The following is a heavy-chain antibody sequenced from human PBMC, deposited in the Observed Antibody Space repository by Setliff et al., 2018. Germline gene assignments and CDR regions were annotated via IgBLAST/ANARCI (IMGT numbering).Heavy chain of an antibody. D-gene: IGHD1-7*01. CDR1: GYRFIVYY. CDR3: ARNAITGTTRKYYYYMDA. J-gene: IGHJ6*03. Sequence: ASVKVSCKGSGYRFIVYYIHWVRQTPGKGLEWMGRVDPKDGQAIYAKKFQGRFTITADTSIDTAYMELSSLRSEDTAVYYCARNAITGTTRKYYYYMDAWGKGTTVTVSS. CDR2: VDPKDGQA. V-gene: IGHV1-69-2*01.